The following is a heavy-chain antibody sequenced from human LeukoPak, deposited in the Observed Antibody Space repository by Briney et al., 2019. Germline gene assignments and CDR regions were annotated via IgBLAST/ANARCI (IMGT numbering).Heavy chain of an antibody. D-gene: IGHD1-1*01. CDR1: GFTFSSYG. V-gene: IGHV3-33*01. J-gene: IGHJ5*02. Sequence: GGSLRLSCAASGFTFSSYGMHWVRQAPGKGLEWVAVIWYDGSNKYYPDSVKGRFTISRDDSKNTLYLQMDSLRAEDAAVYYCARDSGPLDTWGQGALVTVSS. CDR2: IWYDGSNK. CDR3: ARDSGPLDT.